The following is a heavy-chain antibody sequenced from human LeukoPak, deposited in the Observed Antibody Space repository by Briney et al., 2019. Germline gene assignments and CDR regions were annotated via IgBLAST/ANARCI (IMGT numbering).Heavy chain of an antibody. Sequence: GGSLRLSCTTSGFSFGIYAMTWFRQAPGKGLEWVSVICGTGSSTYYADSVKGRFTISRDNAKNSLYLQMNSLRAEDTAVYYCARDSWEVGATPYYFDYWGQGTLVTVSS. D-gene: IGHD1-26*01. CDR3: ARDSWEVGATPYYFDY. CDR1: GFSFGIYA. CDR2: ICGTGSST. J-gene: IGHJ4*02. V-gene: IGHV3-21*01.